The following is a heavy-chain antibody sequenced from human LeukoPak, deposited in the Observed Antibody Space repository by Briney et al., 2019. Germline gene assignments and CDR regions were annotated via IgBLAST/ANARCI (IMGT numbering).Heavy chain of an antibody. D-gene: IGHD4-11*01. V-gene: IGHV1-2*02. CDR2: INPNSGGT. Sequence: ASVKVSCKASGYTFTGYYIHWLRQAPGQGFDWMGWINPNSGGTNYAQKFQGRVTMTRDTSISTAYMELSRLRSDDTAVYYCARGPSTTVTNRNYFDYWGQGTLVTVSS. J-gene: IGHJ4*02. CDR3: ARGPSTTVTNRNYFDY. CDR1: GYTFTGYY.